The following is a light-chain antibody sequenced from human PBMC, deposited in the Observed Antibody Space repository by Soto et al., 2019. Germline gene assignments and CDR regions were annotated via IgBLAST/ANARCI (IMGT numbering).Light chain of an antibody. V-gene: IGKV3-20*01. CDR1: LGIPITY. CDR3: QQYSNLPIT. Sequence: PCDRAPLLWHTILGIPITYLAWYQQKRGQAPRLLIYGASSRATGIPDRFSGSGSGTDFTLTISRLEPEDFAVYYCQQYSNLPITFGQGTKVDIK. J-gene: IGKJ3*01. CDR2: GAS.